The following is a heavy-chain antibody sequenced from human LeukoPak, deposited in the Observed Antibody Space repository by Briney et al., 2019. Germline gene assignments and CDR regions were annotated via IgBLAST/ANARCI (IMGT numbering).Heavy chain of an antibody. CDR1: GFTFSSYS. Sequence: PGGSLRLSCAASGFTFSSYSMNWVRQAPGKGLEWVSSISSSSSYIYYADSVKGRFTISRDNAKNSLYLQMNSLRAEDTAVYYCARDGSTWYTDAFDIWGQGTMVTVSP. J-gene: IGHJ3*02. CDR3: ARDGSTWYTDAFDI. D-gene: IGHD1-1*01. CDR2: ISSSSSYI. V-gene: IGHV3-21*01.